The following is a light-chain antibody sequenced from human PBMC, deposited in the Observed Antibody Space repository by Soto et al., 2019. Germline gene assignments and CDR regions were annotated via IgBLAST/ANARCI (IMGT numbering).Light chain of an antibody. CDR3: CTHVRNYPFWV. V-gene: IGLV2-11*01. Sequence: QSALAQPRSVSGSPGQSVTISCTGTSSDVGGYNYVSWYQQHPGKVPKVIIYDVSRRPSGVPDRYSGSKSGNTASLTISGLQAEDEAHYHCCTHVRNYPFWVFGGGTKLTVL. CDR2: DVS. J-gene: IGLJ3*02. CDR1: SSDVGGYNY.